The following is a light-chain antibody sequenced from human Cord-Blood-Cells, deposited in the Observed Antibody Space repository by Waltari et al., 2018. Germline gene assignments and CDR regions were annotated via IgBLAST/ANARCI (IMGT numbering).Light chain of an antibody. J-gene: IGKJ4*01. Sequence: IQMTQSPSSLSAYVGDRVTITCQASQDLSNYLNWYQQKPGKSPKLLIYDASNLETGVPSSFSGSGSGTDFTFTISSLQPEDIATYYCQQYDNLPLTFGGGTKVEIK. CDR3: QQYDNLPLT. CDR2: DAS. V-gene: IGKV1-33*01. CDR1: QDLSNY.